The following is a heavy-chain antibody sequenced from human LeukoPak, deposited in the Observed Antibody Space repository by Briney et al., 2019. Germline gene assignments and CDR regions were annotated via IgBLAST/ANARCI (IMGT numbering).Heavy chain of an antibody. CDR1: GGTFSSYA. CDR3: VREGTNAGSYYFGGWFGP. CDR2: IIPIFGTA. J-gene: IGHJ5*02. Sequence: SVKVSRKASGGTFSSYAISWVRQAPGQGLEWMGGIIPIFGTANYAQKFQGRVTITADESTSTAYMELSSLRSEDTAVYYCVREGTNAGSYYFGGWFGPWGQGTLVTVSS. D-gene: IGHD3-10*01. V-gene: IGHV1-69*13.